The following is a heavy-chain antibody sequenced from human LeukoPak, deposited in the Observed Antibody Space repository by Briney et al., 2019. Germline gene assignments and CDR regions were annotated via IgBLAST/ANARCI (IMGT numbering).Heavy chain of an antibody. CDR1: GGSFSGYY. CDR3: ARQVGYYYYYMDV. V-gene: IGHV4-34*01. Sequence: SETLSLTCAVYGGSFSGYYWSWIRQPPGKGLEWIGEINHSGSTNYNPSLKSRVTISVDTSKNQFSLKLSSVTAADTAVYYCARQVGYYYYYMDVWGKGTTVTISS. D-gene: IGHD2-15*01. J-gene: IGHJ6*03. CDR2: INHSGST.